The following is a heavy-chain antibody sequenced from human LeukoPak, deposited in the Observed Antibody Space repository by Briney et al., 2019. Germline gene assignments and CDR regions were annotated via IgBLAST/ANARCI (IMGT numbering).Heavy chain of an antibody. D-gene: IGHD3/OR15-3a*01. V-gene: IGHV4-59*03. Sequence: PSETLSLTCSVSDGSISAYYWSWIRQSPGQGLEWIGNIYYRGDISYNPSLKSRVIISIDTSKNQFSLKVTSLTAADTAVYYCATNKDWAEADWGQGTLVIVSS. J-gene: IGHJ4*02. CDR3: ATNKDWAEAD. CDR2: IYYRGDI. CDR1: DGSISAYY.